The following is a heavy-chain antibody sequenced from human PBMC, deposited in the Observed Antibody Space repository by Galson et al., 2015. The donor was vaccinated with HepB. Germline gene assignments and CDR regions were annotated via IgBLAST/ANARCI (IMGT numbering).Heavy chain of an antibody. J-gene: IGHJ6*02. CDR1: GFTFRNFA. CDR2: VSHDGNDK. CDR3: AKERTSISGVILVADSGVDV. V-gene: IGHV3-30*18. Sequence: SLRLSCAASGFTFRNFAINWVRQTPAKGLEWVAIVSHDGNDKFYPDSVKGRFTISRDNSNNTVFLYMNNLRPEDTAVYYCAKERTSISGVILVADSGVDVWGQGTTVTVSS. D-gene: IGHD3-3*01.